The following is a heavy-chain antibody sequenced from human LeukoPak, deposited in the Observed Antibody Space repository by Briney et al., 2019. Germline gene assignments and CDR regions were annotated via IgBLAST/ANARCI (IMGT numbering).Heavy chain of an antibody. J-gene: IGHJ4*02. Sequence: ASVKVSCKASGYTSNNYGINWVPQAPGRGLEWMGWISTYNDNTNYAQKLQGRVTMTTDTSTSTAYMELRSMTSDDTAVYYGAKVVFEVGFQFDFRGQGTLVTVSS. D-gene: IGHD1-26*01. CDR3: AKVVFEVGFQFDF. CDR1: GYTSNNYG. V-gene: IGHV1-18*01. CDR2: ISTYNDNT.